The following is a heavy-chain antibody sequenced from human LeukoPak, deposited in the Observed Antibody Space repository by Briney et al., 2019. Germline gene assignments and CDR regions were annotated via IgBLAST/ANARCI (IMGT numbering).Heavy chain of an antibody. D-gene: IGHD6-13*01. CDR2: IYHSGST. J-gene: IGHJ4*02. CDR3: ARRRIAAAGTGIQTNDY. V-gene: IGHV4-38-2*02. CDR1: GYSISSGYY. Sequence: PSETLSLTCTVSGYSISSGYYWGWIRQPPGKGLEWIGSIYHSGSTYYNPSLKSRVTISVDTSKNQFSLKLSSVTAADTAVYYCARRRIAAAGTGIQTNDYWGQGTLVTVSS.